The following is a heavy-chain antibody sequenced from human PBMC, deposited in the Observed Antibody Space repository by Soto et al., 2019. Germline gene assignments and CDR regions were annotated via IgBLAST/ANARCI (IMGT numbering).Heavy chain of an antibody. D-gene: IGHD1-26*01. V-gene: IGHV1-3*01. CDR3: ARYSGSYMEY. Sequence: QVQLVQSGAEVKKPGASVKVSCKASGYTLTSYAIHWVRQAPGQRLEWMGWINAGKGNTKYSQKCQGRATISRDKSASIVYMELSSQRSEDTAVYYCARYSGSYMEYWGQGTLVTVSS. CDR1: GYTLTSYA. J-gene: IGHJ4*02. CDR2: INAGKGNT.